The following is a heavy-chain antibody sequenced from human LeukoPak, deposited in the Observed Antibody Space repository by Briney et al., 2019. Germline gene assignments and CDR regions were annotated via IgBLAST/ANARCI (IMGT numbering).Heavy chain of an antibody. CDR2: INHSGST. V-gene: IGHV4-34*01. Sequence: PSETLSLTRAVYGGSFSGFYWSWIRQPPGKGLEWIGEINHSGSTYYNPSLKSRVTISEDTSKNQFSLKLTSATAADTAVYYCATLGEYYDSSGYYYNWGQGTLVTVSS. CDR1: GGSFSGFY. D-gene: IGHD3-22*01. J-gene: IGHJ4*02. CDR3: ATLGEYYDSSGYYYN.